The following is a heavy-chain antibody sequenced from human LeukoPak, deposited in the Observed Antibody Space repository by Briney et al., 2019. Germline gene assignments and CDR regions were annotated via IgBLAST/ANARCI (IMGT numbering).Heavy chain of an antibody. CDR3: ARDNLDWGLDY. CDR2: IYYSGTT. Sequence: PSETLSLTCTVSGGSISSNYWSWIRQPPGKGLEWIAYIYYSGTTNYNPSLKSRVTISVDTSKNQFSLKLSSVTAADTAVYYCARDNLDWGLDYWGQGTLVTVSS. CDR1: GGSISSNY. J-gene: IGHJ4*02. V-gene: IGHV4-59*01. D-gene: IGHD3-16*01.